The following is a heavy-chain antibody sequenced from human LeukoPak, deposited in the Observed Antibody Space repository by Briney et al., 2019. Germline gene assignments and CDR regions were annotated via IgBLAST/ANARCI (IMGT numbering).Heavy chain of an antibody. D-gene: IGHD6-13*01. V-gene: IGHV1-69*13. J-gene: IGHJ4*02. CDR2: IIPIFGTA. CDR3: ARLSRGSSSWYGIDY. CDR1: GGTFSSYA. Sequence: SVKVSCKASGGTFSSYAISWVRQAPGQGLEWMGGIIPIFGTANYAQKFQGRVTITADESTSTAYMELSSLRSEDTAVCYCARLSRGSSSWYGIDYWGQGTLVTVSS.